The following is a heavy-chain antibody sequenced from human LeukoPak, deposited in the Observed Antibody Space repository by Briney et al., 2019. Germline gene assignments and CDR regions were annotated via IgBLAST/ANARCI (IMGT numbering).Heavy chain of an antibody. D-gene: IGHD3-16*02. CDR3: AKASIYVYYGMDV. Sequence: GGSLRLSCAASGFTFSSYWIHWVRQVPGKGLVWVSRIHGDGRTTTYADSVKGRFTISRDNSKNTLNLQMNSLRVEDTAVYYCAKASIYVYYGMDVWGQGTTVTVSS. CDR2: IHGDGRTT. J-gene: IGHJ6*02. CDR1: GFTFSSYW. V-gene: IGHV3-74*01.